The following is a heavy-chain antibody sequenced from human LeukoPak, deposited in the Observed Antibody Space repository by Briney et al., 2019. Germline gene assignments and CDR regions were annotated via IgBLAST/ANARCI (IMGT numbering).Heavy chain of an antibody. CDR3: ARSEVWLQPRGGFDY. Sequence: GASVKVSCKASGYTFTGYYMRWVRQAPGQGLEWRGWINPNSGGTNYAQKFQGRVTMTRDTSISTAYMELSSLRSDDTAIYYCARSEVWLQPRGGFDYWGQGTLVTVSS. J-gene: IGHJ4*02. CDR1: GYTFTGYY. V-gene: IGHV1-2*02. D-gene: IGHD5-24*01. CDR2: INPNSGGT.